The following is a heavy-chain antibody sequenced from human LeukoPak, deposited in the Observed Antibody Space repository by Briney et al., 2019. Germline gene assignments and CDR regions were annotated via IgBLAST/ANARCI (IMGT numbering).Heavy chain of an antibody. Sequence: PGGSLRLSCAASGFTFSSYGMHWVRQAPGKGLEWVAVISYDGSNKYYADSVNGRFTISRDNSKNTLYLQMNSLRAEDTAVYYCAKVGSSGRGIDYWGQGTLVTVSS. D-gene: IGHD1-26*01. J-gene: IGHJ4*01. CDR3: AKVGSSGRGIDY. V-gene: IGHV3-30*18. CDR2: ISYDGSNK. CDR1: GFTFSSYG.